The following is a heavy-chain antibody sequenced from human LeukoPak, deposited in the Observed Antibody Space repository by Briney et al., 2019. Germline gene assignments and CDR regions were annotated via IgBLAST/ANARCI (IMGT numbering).Heavy chain of an antibody. D-gene: IGHD2-8*01. J-gene: IGHJ5*02. CDR1: GGSISSYY. Sequence: SETLSLTCTVSGGSISSYYWSWIRQPPGKGLEWIGYIYYSGSTNYNPSLKSRVAISVDTSKNQFSLKLSSVTAADTAVYYCARIGVTAADNWFDPWGQGTLVTVSP. CDR2: IYYSGST. CDR3: ARIGVTAADNWFDP. V-gene: IGHV4-59*01.